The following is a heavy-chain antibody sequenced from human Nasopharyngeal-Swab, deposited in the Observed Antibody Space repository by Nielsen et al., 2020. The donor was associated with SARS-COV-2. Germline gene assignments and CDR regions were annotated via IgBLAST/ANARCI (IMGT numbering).Heavy chain of an antibody. V-gene: IGHV3-23*01. J-gene: IGHJ3*02. D-gene: IGHD3-16*01. CDR2: ISGSGGST. Sequence: GESLKISCAASGFTFSSYAMSWVRQAPGKGLEWVSGISGSGGSTYYADSVKGRFTIYRDNSKNTLYLQMSSLRAEDTALYWCVKDLRGKYAFDIWGQGTIVTVSS. CDR3: VKDLRGKYAFDI. CDR1: GFTFSSYA.